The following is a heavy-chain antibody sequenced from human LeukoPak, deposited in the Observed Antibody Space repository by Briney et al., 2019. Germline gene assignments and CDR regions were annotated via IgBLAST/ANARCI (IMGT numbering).Heavy chain of an antibody. D-gene: IGHD2-8*01. CDR1: GLTFSGYW. Sequence: PGGSLRLSCAASGLTFSGYWMHWVRQAPGKGLMWVSRINTDGSTTTYADSVKGRFTVSRDNAKNTLYLQMNSLRAEDTAVYYCARAGVSYSTDNWGQGTLVTVSS. CDR2: INTDGSTT. V-gene: IGHV3-74*01. J-gene: IGHJ4*02. CDR3: ARAGVSYSTDN.